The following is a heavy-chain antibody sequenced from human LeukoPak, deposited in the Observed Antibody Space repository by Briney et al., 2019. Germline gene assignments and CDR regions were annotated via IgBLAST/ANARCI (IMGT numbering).Heavy chain of an antibody. J-gene: IGHJ4*02. D-gene: IGHD6-19*01. CDR3: ARGSGWLGY. CDR2: INQDGSER. CDR1: GFTFTYS. Sequence: GGSRRLSCAASGFTFTYSMSWVRQVPGKGLEWVATINQDGSERQHVDSVKGRFSISRDNPKNSLYLQMDSLRAEDTAIYYCARGSGWLGYWGQGTLVTVSS. V-gene: IGHV3-7*01.